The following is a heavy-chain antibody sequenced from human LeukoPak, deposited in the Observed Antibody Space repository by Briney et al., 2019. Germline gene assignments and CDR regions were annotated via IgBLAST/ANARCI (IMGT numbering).Heavy chain of an antibody. J-gene: IGHJ4*02. V-gene: IGHV3-30*18. CDR1: GLTFSSYG. CDR2: ISYDGSNK. Sequence: PGRSLRLSCAASGLTFSSYGMHWVRQAPGKGLEWVAVISYDGSNKYYADSVKGRFTISRDNSKNTLYLQMNSLRAEDTAVYYCAKDRVATIMIDYWGQGTLVTVSS. D-gene: IGHD5-12*01. CDR3: AKDRVATIMIDY.